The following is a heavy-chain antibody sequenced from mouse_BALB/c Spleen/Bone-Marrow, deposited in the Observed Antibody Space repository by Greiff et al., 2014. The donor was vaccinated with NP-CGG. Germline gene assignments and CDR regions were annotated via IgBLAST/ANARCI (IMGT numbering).Heavy chain of an antibody. D-gene: IGHD3-3*01. Sequence: EVQLQESGAELVKPGASVKLSCTASGFNIKDTYMHWVKQRPEQGLEWIGRIDPANGXXXXXXXXXXKAXITADTSSNTAYLQLSSLTSEDTAVYYXAGDXXXWGQGTLVTVSA. J-gene: IGHJ3*01. CDR2: IDPANGXX. CDR1: GFNIKDTY. CDR3: AGDXXX. V-gene: IGHV14-3*02.